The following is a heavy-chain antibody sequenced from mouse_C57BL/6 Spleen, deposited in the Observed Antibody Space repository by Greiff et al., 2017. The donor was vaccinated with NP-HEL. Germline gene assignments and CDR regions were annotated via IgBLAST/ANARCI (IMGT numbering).Heavy chain of an antibody. J-gene: IGHJ3*01. CDR1: GFTFSSYG. V-gene: IGHV5-6*01. D-gene: IGHD1-1*01. CDR2: ISSGGSYT. Sequence: EVKLVESGGDLVKPGGSLKLSCAASGFTFSSYGMSWVRQTPDKRLEWVATISSGGSYTYYPDSVKGRFTISRDNAKNTLYLQMSSLKSEDTAMYYCARHDITTVVATDAYWGQGTLVTVSA. CDR3: ARHDITTVVATDAY.